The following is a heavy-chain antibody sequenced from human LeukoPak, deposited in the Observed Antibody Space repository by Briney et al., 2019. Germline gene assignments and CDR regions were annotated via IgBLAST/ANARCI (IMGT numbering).Heavy chain of an antibody. Sequence: PGGSLRLSCAASGFTFSSYGMHWVRQAPGKGLEWVAFIRYDGSNKYYADSVKGRFTISRDNSKNTLYLQMNSLRAEDTAVYHCAKDRSSSWYGDYFDYWGQGTLVTV. CDR1: GFTFSSYG. D-gene: IGHD6-13*01. V-gene: IGHV3-30*02. CDR2: IRYDGSNK. J-gene: IGHJ4*02. CDR3: AKDRSSSWYGDYFDY.